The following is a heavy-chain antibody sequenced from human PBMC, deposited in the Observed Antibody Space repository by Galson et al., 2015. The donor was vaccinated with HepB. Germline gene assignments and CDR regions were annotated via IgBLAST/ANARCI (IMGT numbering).Heavy chain of an antibody. CDR2: IYYSGST. J-gene: IGHJ5*02. CDR1: GGSISSSSYY. D-gene: IGHD3-10*01. CDR3: ARLVRGYEYYYGSGAPAGWFDP. V-gene: IGHV4-39*01. Sequence: LSLTCTVSGGSISSSSYYWGWIRQPPGKGLEWIGSIYYSGSTYYNPSLKSRVTISVDTSKNQFSLKLSSVTAADTAVYYCARLVRGYEYYYGSGAPAGWFDPWGQGTLVTVSS.